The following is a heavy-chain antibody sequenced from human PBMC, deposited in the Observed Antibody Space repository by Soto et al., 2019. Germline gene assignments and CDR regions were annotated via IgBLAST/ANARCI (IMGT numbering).Heavy chain of an antibody. Sequence: ASVKVSCKASGYTFSTYSMHWVRQAPGHSLEWMGWINGATGQTRSSQRFQDRVTITRDTSASTAYMELSGLRAEDTAVYYCARDPSEAVADYYYGMDVWGQGTTVTAP. CDR2: INGATGQT. CDR1: GYTFSTYS. CDR3: ARDPSEAVADYYYGMDV. D-gene: IGHD6-19*01. V-gene: IGHV1-3*01. J-gene: IGHJ6*02.